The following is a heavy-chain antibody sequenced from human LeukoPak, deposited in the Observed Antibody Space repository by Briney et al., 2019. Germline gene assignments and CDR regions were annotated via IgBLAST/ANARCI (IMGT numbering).Heavy chain of an antibody. CDR1: GGSFSGYY. CDR2: IYYSGST. V-gene: IGHV4-59*01. D-gene: IGHD6-13*01. CDR3: ARDAAFSSSWYWFDP. Sequence: SETLSLTCAVYGGSFSGYYWSWIRQPPGKGLEWIGYIYYSGSTDYNPSLKSRVTISVDTSKNQFSLKLSSVTAADTAVYYCARDAAFSSSWYWFDPWGQGTLVTVSS. J-gene: IGHJ5*02.